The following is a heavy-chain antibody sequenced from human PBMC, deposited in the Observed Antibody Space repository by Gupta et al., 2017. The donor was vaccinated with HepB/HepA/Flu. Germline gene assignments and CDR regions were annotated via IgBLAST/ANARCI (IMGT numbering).Heavy chain of an antibody. CDR2: IWYDGSNK. CDR3: ARDRKGYSDY. V-gene: IGHV3-33*01. Sequence: QVQLVESGGGVVQPGRSLRLFCAADGFTFSSYGMHWVRQAPGKGLEWVAVIWYDGSNKYYADSVKGRFTISRDNSKNTLYLQMNSLRAEDTAVYYCARDRKGYSDYWGQGTLVTVSS. CDR1: GFTFSSYG. J-gene: IGHJ4*02.